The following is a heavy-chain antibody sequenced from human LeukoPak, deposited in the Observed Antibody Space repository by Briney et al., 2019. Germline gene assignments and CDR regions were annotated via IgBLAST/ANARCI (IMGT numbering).Heavy chain of an antibody. CDR3: AKQSSSGWYASFDS. D-gene: IGHD6-19*01. J-gene: IGHJ5*01. CDR1: GFTFSSYS. Sequence: GGSLRLSCAASGFTFSSYSMNWVRQAPGKGLEWVSSISSSSSYIYYADSVKGRFTISRDNAKNSLYLQMNSLRAEDTAVYYCAKQSSSGWYASFDSWGQGTLVTVSS. V-gene: IGHV3-21*01. CDR2: ISSSSSYI.